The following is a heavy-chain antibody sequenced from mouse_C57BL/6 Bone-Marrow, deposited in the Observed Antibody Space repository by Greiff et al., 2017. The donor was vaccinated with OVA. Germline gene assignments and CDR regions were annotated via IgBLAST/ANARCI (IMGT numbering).Heavy chain of an antibody. CDR3: AKDYGSSHQAWFAY. Sequence: ESGPGLVKPSQSLSLTCSVTGYSITSGYYWNWIRQFPGNKLEWMGYISYDGSNNYNPSLKNRISITRDTSKNQVFLRLNSVTTEDTATYYCAKDYGSSHQAWFAYWGQGTLVTVSA. CDR1: GYSITSGYY. V-gene: IGHV3-6*01. D-gene: IGHD1-1*01. J-gene: IGHJ3*01. CDR2: ISYDGSN.